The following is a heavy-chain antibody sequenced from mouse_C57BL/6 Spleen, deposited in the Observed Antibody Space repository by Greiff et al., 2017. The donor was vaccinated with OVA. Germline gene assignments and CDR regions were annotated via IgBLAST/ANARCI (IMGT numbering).Heavy chain of an antibody. CDR2: IYPGDGDT. CDR1: GYAFSSYW. J-gene: IGHJ2*01. Sequence: QVQLQQSGAELVKPGASVKISCKASGYAFSSYWLNWVKQRPGKGLEWIGQIYPGDGDTNYNGKFKGKATLTADKSSSTAYMQRSSLTSEDSAVYFCARDYSNYFDYWGQGTTLTVSS. D-gene: IGHD2-5*01. CDR3: ARDYSNYFDY. V-gene: IGHV1-80*01.